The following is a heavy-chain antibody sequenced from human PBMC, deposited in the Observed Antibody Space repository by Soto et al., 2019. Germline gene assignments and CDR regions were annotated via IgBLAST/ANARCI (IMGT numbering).Heavy chain of an antibody. CDR3: ARAPRSDYIWGSYLPFDY. V-gene: IGHV1-69*02. Sequence: QVQLVQSGAEVKKPGSSVKVSCKASGGTFSSYTISWLRQAPGQGLEWMGRIIPILGIANYAQKFQGRVTITADKSTSTAYMELSSLRAEDTAVYYCARAPRSDYIWGSYLPFDYWGQGTLVTVSS. CDR2: IIPILGIA. J-gene: IGHJ4*02. D-gene: IGHD3-16*02. CDR1: GGTFSSYT.